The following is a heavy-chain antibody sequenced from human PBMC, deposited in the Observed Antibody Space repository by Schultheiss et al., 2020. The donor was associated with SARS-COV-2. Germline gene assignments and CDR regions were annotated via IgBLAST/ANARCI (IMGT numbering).Heavy chain of an antibody. D-gene: IGHD1-26*01. CDR3: AREVG. J-gene: IGHJ4*02. Sequence: SVKVSCKASGGTFSSYAISWVRQAPGQGLEWMGRIIPILGIANYAQKFQGRVTMTRNTSISTAYMELSSLRSEDTAVYYCAREVGWGQGTLVTVSS. CDR1: GGTFSSYA. V-gene: IGHV1-69*04. CDR2: IIPILGIA.